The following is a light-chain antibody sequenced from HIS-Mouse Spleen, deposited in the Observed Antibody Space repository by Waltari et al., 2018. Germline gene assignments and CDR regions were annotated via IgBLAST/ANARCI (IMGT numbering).Light chain of an antibody. Sequence: DIQLTQSPSFLSASVGDRVTITCRASQGISSYLACYQQKPGKAPKLLIYAASTLQSGVLSRFRGSGSATEGTLTISSLQPEDFATYYCQQLNSYPPTFGQGTKVEIK. V-gene: IGKV1-9*01. CDR3: QQLNSYPPT. J-gene: IGKJ1*01. CDR2: AAS. CDR1: QGISSY.